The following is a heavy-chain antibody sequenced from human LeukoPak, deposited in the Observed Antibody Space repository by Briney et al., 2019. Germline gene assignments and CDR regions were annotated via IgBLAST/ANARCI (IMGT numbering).Heavy chain of an antibody. J-gene: IGHJ3*02. V-gene: IGHV3-66*04. D-gene: IGHD6-13*01. CDR2: IYSGGST. CDR3: ARHSSSWYFAFDI. CDR1: GFSFSYYW. Sequence: GGSLRLSCAASGFSFSYYWMSWVRQAPGKGLEWVSIIYSGGSTYYADSVKGRFTISRDNSKNTLYLQMNSLRAEDTAVYYCARHSSSWYFAFDIWGQGTMVTVSS.